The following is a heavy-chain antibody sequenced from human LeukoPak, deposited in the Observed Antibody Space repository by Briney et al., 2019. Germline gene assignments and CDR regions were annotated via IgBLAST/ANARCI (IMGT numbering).Heavy chain of an antibody. D-gene: IGHD2-2*01. CDR1: GFNITKTY. V-gene: IGHV3-53*01. CDR2: TYAGGAS. Sequence: PGGSLRLSCAASGFNITKTYLMWARQAPGKGLEWVSVTYAGGASWYGDFVEGRFTISRDNSKNTVYLQMNGLRGDDTAIYYCARADSTKWWGLDPWGQGTLVTVAS. CDR3: ARADSTKWWGLDP. J-gene: IGHJ5*02.